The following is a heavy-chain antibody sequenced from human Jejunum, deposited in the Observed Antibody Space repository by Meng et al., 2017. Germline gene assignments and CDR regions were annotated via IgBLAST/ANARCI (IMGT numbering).Heavy chain of an antibody. Sequence: VQLRESGPGLVKPSGPLSLTCAASGASISDNNWWSWVRQAPGKGLEWIGEIHHTGNINYNPSLKSRVTMSLDKPKNQFSLEVTSVTAADTAVYYCARDLLGPAIAATGWFDPWGQGTLVTVSS. CDR1: GASISDNNW. D-gene: IGHD6-13*01. J-gene: IGHJ5*02. CDR2: IHHTGNI. V-gene: IGHV4-4*02. CDR3: ARDLLGPAIAATGWFDP.